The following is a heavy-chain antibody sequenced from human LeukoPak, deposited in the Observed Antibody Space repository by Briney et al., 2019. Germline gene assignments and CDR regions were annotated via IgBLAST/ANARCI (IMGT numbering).Heavy chain of an antibody. V-gene: IGHV3-7*01. D-gene: IGHD1-7*01. Sequence: GGSLRLSCAASGFTVSSNYMSWVRQAPGKGPEWVANIKQDGSEKYYVDSVKGRFTISRDNAKNSLYLQINSLRAEDTAVYYCARDRDWNSGFDYWGQGTLVTVSS. CDR3: ARDRDWNSGFDY. CDR1: GFTVSSNY. J-gene: IGHJ4*02. CDR2: IKQDGSEK.